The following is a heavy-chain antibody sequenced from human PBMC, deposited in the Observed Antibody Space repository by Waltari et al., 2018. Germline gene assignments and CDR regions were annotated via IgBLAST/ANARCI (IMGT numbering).Heavy chain of an antibody. CDR1: GGSFSGHF. V-gene: IGHV4-34*02. J-gene: IGHJ3*01. CDR3: ARLSRLVGATYAFDV. D-gene: IGHD1-26*01. CDR2: INHSGST. Sequence: QVQLRQWGAGLLKPSETLSLTCAVYGGSFSGHFWSWIRQSPGKGLEWLGEINHSGSTNYNPSLKSRVIISVDASKNQFSLKVHSVTAADTAIYYCARLSRLVGATYAFDVWGQGTVIRVSS.